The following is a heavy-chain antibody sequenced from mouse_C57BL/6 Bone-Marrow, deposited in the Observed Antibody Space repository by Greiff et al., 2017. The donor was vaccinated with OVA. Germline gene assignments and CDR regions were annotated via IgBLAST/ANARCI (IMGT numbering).Heavy chain of an antibody. D-gene: IGHD2-13*01. CDR3: ARGETSPFAY. CDR2: INPSTGGT. CDR1: GYSFTGYY. V-gene: IGHV1-42*01. Sequence: VQLQQSGPELVKPGASVKISCKASGYSFTGYYMNWVKQSPEKSLEWIGEINPSTGGTTYNQKFKAKATLTVDKSSSTAYMQLKGLTSEDSAVYYCARGETSPFAYWGQGTLVTVSA. J-gene: IGHJ3*01.